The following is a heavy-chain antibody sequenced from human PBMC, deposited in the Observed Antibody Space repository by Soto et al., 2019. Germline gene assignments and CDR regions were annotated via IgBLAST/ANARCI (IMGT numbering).Heavy chain of an antibody. CDR1: GDSLSRNEYY. V-gene: IGHV4-30-4*01. Sequence: QVQLQESGPGLVKPSQTLSLTCTVSGDSLSRNEYYWSWIRQPPGKGLEWIGYIYYSGSSHYNPSRSNRATISIDVSKSQISLTLAAVNAADAAIYYCARVGEVVYATTHRNYDRYGMDVWGQGTSVAVS. J-gene: IGHJ6*02. CDR3: ARVGEVVYATTHRNYDRYGMDV. D-gene: IGHD2-8*02. CDR2: IYYSGSS.